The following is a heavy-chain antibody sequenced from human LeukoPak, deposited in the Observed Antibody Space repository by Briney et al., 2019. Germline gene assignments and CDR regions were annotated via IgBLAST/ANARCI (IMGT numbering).Heavy chain of an antibody. CDR1: GFTFSSYA. Sequence: GGSLRLSCAASGFTFSSYAMSWVRQAPGKGLEWVSAISGSGGRIYYGASVKGRFTISRDNSKNTLNLQMNSLRAVDTAVYYCATSKYSGSYWGQGTLVTVSS. CDR2: ISGSGGRI. CDR3: ATSKYSGSY. V-gene: IGHV3-23*01. J-gene: IGHJ4*02. D-gene: IGHD1-26*01.